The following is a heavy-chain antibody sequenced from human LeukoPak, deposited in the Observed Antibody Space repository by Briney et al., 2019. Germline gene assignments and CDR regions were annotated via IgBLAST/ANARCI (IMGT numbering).Heavy chain of an antibody. V-gene: IGHV1-69*05. D-gene: IGHD3-10*01. J-gene: IGHJ4*02. Sequence: ASVKVSCKASGGTFSSYAISWVRQAPGQGLEWMGGIIPIFGTANYAQKFQGRVTITTDESTSTAYMELSSLRSEDTAVYYCARGFRVTMVRGVIYYFDYWGQGTLVTVSS. CDR1: GGTFSSYA. CDR2: IIPIFGTA. CDR3: ARGFRVTMVRGVIYYFDY.